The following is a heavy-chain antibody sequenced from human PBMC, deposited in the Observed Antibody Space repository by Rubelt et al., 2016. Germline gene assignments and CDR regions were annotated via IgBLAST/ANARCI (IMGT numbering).Heavy chain of an antibody. Sequence: QVQLQESGPGLVKPSETLSLTCTVSGGSISTYYWSWFRQPPGKGLEWIGSIYSSGSTYYNPSLNSRGSISVDTSKNQFSLKLSSGAAADTAVYYCARVLGGTYYDAFDMWGQGTVVTVFS. J-gene: IGHJ3*02. D-gene: IGHD1-26*01. CDR2: IYSSGST. CDR3: ARVLGGTYYDAFDM. V-gene: IGHV4-59*12. CDR1: GGSISTYY.